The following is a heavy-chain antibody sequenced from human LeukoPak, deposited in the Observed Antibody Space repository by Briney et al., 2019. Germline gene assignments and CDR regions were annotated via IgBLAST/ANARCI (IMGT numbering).Heavy chain of an antibody. V-gene: IGHV3-23*01. CDR3: AKDPGSSGYYSY. Sequence: GGSLRLSCAASGFTFSTYGMTWVRQAPGKGLEWVSSISGSGGSTYYADSVKGRVTVSRDNSKSTLFLQMNSLRAEDTAVYYCAKDPGSSGYYSYWGQGTLVTVSS. CDR1: GFTFSTYG. D-gene: IGHD3-22*01. J-gene: IGHJ4*02. CDR2: ISGSGGST.